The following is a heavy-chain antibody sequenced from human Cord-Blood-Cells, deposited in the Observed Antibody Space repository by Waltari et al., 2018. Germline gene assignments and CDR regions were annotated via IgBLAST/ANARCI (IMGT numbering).Heavy chain of an antibody. CDR1: GYTFTGYY. D-gene: IGHD3-3*01. V-gene: IGHV1-2*02. Sequence: QVQLVQSGAEVKKPGASVKVSCKASGYTFTGYYMHWVRQATGQGLEWMGWINPNSGGTNYAQKFQGRVTMTRDTSISTAYMELSRLRSDDTAVYYCARVPYYDFWSGYYDYWGQGTLVTVSS. CDR3: ARVPYYDFWSGYYDY. CDR2: INPNSGGT. J-gene: IGHJ4*02.